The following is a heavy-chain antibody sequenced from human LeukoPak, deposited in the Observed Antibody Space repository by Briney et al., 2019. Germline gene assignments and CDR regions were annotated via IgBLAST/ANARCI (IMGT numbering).Heavy chain of an antibody. J-gene: IGHJ1*01. V-gene: IGHV4-39*01. Sequence: PSESLSLTCSVSGDSVSRSDSYWDWIRQPPGKGLEWIGTIYYGGTTYYSPSLRSRCTISVDPSNKPFSLNLRSVTAADMALYSCARRRYYDGSGYLEWGQGTLLSVSS. CDR2: IYYGGTT. CDR1: GDSVSRSDSY. D-gene: IGHD3-22*01. CDR3: ARRRYYDGSGYLE.